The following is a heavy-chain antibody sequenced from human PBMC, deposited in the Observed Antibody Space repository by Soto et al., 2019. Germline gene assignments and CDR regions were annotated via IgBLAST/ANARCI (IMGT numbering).Heavy chain of an antibody. J-gene: IGHJ6*02. Sequence: PSETLSLTCAVSGDSISSDKWWSWVRQPPGKGLEWIGEVYHSGNTNYNPSLKSRVTISGDTSKNQFSLKLSSVTAADAAVYFCARDLRDSGPGNFGFYFYGMDVWGQGTTVTVSS. CDR2: VYHSGNT. CDR3: ARDLRDSGPGNFGFYFYGMDV. D-gene: IGHD3-16*01. V-gene: IGHV4-4*02. CDR1: GDSISSDKW.